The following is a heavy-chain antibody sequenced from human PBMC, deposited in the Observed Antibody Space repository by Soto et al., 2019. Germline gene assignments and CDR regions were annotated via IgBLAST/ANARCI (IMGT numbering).Heavy chain of an antibody. CDR2: ISYDGSNK. J-gene: IGHJ6*02. D-gene: IGHD4-17*01. V-gene: IGHV3-30-3*01. Sequence: QVQLVESGGGVVQPGRSLRLSCAASGFTFSSYAMHWVRQPPGKGLEWVAVISYDGSNKYYADSVKGRFTISRDNSKNPLYLQMNSLRAEDTAVYYCARLGEATVTTGYYYYGMDVWGQGTTVTVSS. CDR1: GFTFSSYA. CDR3: ARLGEATVTTGYYYYGMDV.